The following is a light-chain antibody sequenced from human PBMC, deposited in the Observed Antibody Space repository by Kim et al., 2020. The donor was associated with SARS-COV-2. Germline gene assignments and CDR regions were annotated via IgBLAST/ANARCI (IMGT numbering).Light chain of an antibody. CDR1: SGSIASNY. J-gene: IGLJ3*02. CDR2: EDN. Sequence: GKTVTIPCTRSSGSIASNYVQWYQQRPGSSPTTVIYEDNQRPSGVPDRFSGSIDSSSNSASLTISELKNEDEADYYCQSYDISNQVFGGGTQLTVL. CDR3: QSYDISNQV. V-gene: IGLV6-57*01.